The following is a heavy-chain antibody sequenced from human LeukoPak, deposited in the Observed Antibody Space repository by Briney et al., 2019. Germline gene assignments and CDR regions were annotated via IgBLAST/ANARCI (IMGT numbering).Heavy chain of an antibody. Sequence: PAGSLRLSCVGSTFIFGSYSMNWVRQAPGKGLEWVSYISETSSHRYYADSVKGRFTISRDNGKNSLYLQMNSLRAEDTALYYCARDRRNGDFWSGGDLWGQGTLVTVSS. CDR3: ARDRRNGDFWSGGDL. J-gene: IGHJ4*02. V-gene: IGHV3-21*01. D-gene: IGHD3-3*01. CDR1: TFIFGSYS. CDR2: ISETSSHR.